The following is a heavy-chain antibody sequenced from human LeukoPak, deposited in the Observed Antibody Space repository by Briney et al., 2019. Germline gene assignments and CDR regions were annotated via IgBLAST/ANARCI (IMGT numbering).Heavy chain of an antibody. V-gene: IGHV3-7*01. J-gene: IGHJ4*02. CDR2: IKEDGSNL. CDR3: ARVICDYVWGSYRCHFDD. CDR1: GFTFSSYW. D-gene: IGHD3-16*02. Sequence: PGGSLRLSCAASGFTFSSYWMGWVRQAPGKGLEWVANIKEDGSNLYYLDSVKGRFTISRDNAKNSLHLQMNSLRAEDTAVYFCARVICDYVWGSYRCHFDDWGQGTLVSVSS.